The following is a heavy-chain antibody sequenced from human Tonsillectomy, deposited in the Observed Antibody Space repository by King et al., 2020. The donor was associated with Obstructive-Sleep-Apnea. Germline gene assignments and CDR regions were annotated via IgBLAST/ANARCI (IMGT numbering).Heavy chain of an antibody. V-gene: IGHV3-7*01. Sequence: VQLVESGGDLVQPGGSLRLSCVASGFTFGNNHMSWVRQAPGKGLEWVAIINRDGSDKYYVDPVKGRFTASRDNAKNSLYLHMNSLRADDTAIYYCVRGAGFLLNYWGQGTLVTVPS. J-gene: IGHJ4*01. CDR1: GFTFGNNH. CDR2: INRDGSDK. D-gene: IGHD2-15*01. CDR3: VRGAGFLLNY.